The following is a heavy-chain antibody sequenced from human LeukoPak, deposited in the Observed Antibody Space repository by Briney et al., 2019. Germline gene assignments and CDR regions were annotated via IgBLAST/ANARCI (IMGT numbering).Heavy chain of an antibody. CDR1: GFTFTNYA. J-gene: IGHJ4*02. V-gene: IGHV3-23*01. D-gene: IGHD1-1*01. CDR3: AKGTGGPLGGTWSPFDY. CDR2: ISGRGGSA. Sequence: GGSLRLSCAASGFTFTNYAMTWVRQAPGKGLEWVSGISGRGGSAYYADSVKGRFTISRDNSKNTLYLQMNSLRAEDTAVYYCAKGTGGPLGGTWSPFDYWGQGTLVTVSS.